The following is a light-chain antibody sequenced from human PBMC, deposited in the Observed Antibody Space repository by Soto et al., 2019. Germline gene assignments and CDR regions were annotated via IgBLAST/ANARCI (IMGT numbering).Light chain of an antibody. CDR3: NSYTLSRTVV. Sequence: QSVLTQPASVSGSPGQSITLSCAGTSSDIGAHNFVSWYQHHPGKAPKLIIYEVTKWPSGVSTRFSGSKAGNTASLTISGLQAEDEADYYCNSYTLSRTVVFGGGPKLTVL. J-gene: IGLJ2*01. CDR2: EVT. CDR1: SSDIGAHNF. V-gene: IGLV2-14*01.